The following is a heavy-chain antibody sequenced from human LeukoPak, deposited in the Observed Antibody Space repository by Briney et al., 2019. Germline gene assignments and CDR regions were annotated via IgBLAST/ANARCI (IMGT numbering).Heavy chain of an antibody. CDR1: GGSICSYY. CDR3: ARDAGITMVPLSEAFDI. V-gene: IGHV4-4*07. J-gene: IGHJ3*02. Sequence: PSETLSLTCTVSGGSICSYYWSWVRQPAGKGLEWVGRIYTSGSTNYNPSLKSRVTMSVDTSKTQFSLKLSSVTAADTAVYHCARDAGITMVPLSEAFDIWGQGTMVTVSS. CDR2: IYTSGST. D-gene: IGHD3-10*01.